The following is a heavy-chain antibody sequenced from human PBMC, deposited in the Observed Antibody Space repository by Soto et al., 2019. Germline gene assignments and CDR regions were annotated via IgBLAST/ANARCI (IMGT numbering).Heavy chain of an antibody. V-gene: IGHV3-48*03. J-gene: IGHJ6*02. Sequence: EVQLVESGGGLVQPGGSLRLSCAASGFTFSSYEMNWVRQAPGKGLEWVSYISSSGSTIYYADSVKGRFTISRDNAKNSLYLQMNSLRAEDTAVYYCARNLRFLEFGFCSSDYYYGMDVWGQGTTVTVSS. D-gene: IGHD3-3*01. CDR2: ISSSGSTI. CDR1: GFTFSSYE. CDR3: ARNLRFLEFGFCSSDYYYGMDV.